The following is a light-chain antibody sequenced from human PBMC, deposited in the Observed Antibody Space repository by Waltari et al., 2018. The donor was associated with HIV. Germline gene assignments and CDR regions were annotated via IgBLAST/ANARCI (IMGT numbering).Light chain of an antibody. CDR1: QSIGMW. J-gene: IGKJ1*01. CDR2: EAS. CDR3: QQYNDYWT. V-gene: IGKV1-5*03. Sequence: DIQMTQSPSTLSASLGDRVTITCRASQSIGMWLAWYQQKPGTAPNLLISEASSLGSGVPSRFSGSGSGTEFTLTISSLQPDDFATYYCQQYNDYWTFGQGTKVEVK.